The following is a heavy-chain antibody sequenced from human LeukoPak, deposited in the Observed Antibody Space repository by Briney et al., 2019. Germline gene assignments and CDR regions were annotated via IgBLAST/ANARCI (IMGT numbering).Heavy chain of an antibody. CDR1: GGSISSYY. CDR3: ARTHTDPSYYDILTGYYWGDAFDI. V-gene: IGHV4-59*01. Sequence: SETLSLTCTVSGGSISSYYWSWIRQPPGKGLEWIGYIYYSGSTNYNPSLKSRVTISVDTSKNQFSLKLRSVTAADTAVYYCARTHTDPSYYDILTGYYWGDAFDIWGQGTMVTVSS. J-gene: IGHJ3*02. CDR2: IYYSGST. D-gene: IGHD3-9*01.